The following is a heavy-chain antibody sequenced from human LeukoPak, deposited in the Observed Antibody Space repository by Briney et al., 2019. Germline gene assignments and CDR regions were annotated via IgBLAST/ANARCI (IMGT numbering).Heavy chain of an antibody. CDR2: INADNGNT. CDR1: GYSFTTYG. CDR3: AREAAAGWIDY. V-gene: IGHV1-18*01. Sequence: GASVKVSYKASGYSFTTYGISWVRQAPGQGLEWMGWINADNGNTNHAQKFQGRVTMTTDTSTSTAYMELRGLRSDDAAVYYCAREAAAGWIDYWGQGTLVTVSS. J-gene: IGHJ4*02. D-gene: IGHD6-13*01.